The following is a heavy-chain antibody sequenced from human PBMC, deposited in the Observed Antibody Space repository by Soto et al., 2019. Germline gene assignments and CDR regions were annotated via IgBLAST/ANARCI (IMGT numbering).Heavy chain of an antibody. V-gene: IGHV1-69*13. CDR1: GGTFSSYA. J-gene: IGHJ4*02. D-gene: IGHD3-16*01. Sequence: ASVKVSCKASGGTFSSYAISWVRQAPGQGLEWMGGIIPIFGTANYAQKFQGRVTITADESTSTAYMELSSLRSEDTAVYYCARVETFGGVLDYWGQGTLVTV. CDR3: ARVETFGGVLDY. CDR2: IIPIFGTA.